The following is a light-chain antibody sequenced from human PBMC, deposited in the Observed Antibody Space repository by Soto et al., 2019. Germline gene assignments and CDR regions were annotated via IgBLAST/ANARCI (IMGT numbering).Light chain of an antibody. CDR3: QQYGSSPT. J-gene: IGKJ1*01. V-gene: IGKV3-20*01. CDR2: DAS. Sequence: EIVLTQSPGTLSLSPGERATLSCRASQSVSSIYLAWYQQKLGQAPRLLIYDASSRATVIPDRFSGSGSGTDFTLTISRLEPEDFAVYYCQQYGSSPTFGQGTQVEIK. CDR1: QSVSSIY.